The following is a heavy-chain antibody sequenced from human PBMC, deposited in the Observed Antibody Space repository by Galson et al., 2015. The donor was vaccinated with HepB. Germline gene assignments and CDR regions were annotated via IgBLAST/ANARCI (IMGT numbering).Heavy chain of an antibody. J-gene: IGHJ4*02. CDR2: VGIDSDGTTT. D-gene: IGHD2-15*01. CDR3: GKDALC. V-gene: IGHV3-74*01. Sequence: SLRLSCAVSGFSFGTTWMHWFRQAPGQGLAWVSRVGIDSDGTTTAYADSVQGRFTISRDNAKNTIYLQMNSLRVEDTAVYYCGKDALCWGQGTLVTVSS. CDR1: GFSFGTTW.